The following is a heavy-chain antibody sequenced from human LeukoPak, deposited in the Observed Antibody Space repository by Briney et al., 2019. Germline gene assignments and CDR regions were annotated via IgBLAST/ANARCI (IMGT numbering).Heavy chain of an antibody. V-gene: IGHV3-48*04. CDR3: ARAATVAAPGY. J-gene: IGHJ4*02. D-gene: IGHD6-19*01. Sequence: GGSLRLSCAASGFTFSSYGMHWVRQAPGKGLEWVSYISSSSSTIYYADSVKGRFTISRDNAKNSLYLQMNSLRAEDTAVYYCARAATVAAPGYWGQGTLVTVSS. CDR1: GFTFSSYG. CDR2: ISSSSSTI.